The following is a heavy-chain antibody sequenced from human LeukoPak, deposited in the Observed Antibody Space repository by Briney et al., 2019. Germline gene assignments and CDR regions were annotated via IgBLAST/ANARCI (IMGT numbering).Heavy chain of an antibody. J-gene: IGHJ4*02. Sequence: GGSLRLSCEASGFTFRSYWMSWVRQAPGKGLEWVATIRQDGSVNHYVDSVKGRFTVSRDNPWNSLYLQMDNLRAEDTAVYYCARGCGSASCPYLFDNWGQGTLVTVSS. CDR1: GFTFRSYW. CDR2: IRQDGSVN. V-gene: IGHV3-7*04. CDR3: ARGCGSASCPYLFDN. D-gene: IGHD2-2*01.